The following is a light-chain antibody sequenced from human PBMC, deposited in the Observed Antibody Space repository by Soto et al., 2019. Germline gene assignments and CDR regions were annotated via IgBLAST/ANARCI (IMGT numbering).Light chain of an antibody. CDR1: GSNIGPNY. CDR2: NND. Sequence: QSVLTQPPSASGTPGQRVTMSCSGSGSNIGPNYLYCFQQFPGTAPKHLIYNNDQLPSGVPDLCSCSKSGTSASLDISWLRPDDEADYYCAAWDDILSGLVFGGGTKLTVL. CDR3: AAWDDILSGLV. V-gene: IGLV1-47*02. J-gene: IGLJ3*02.